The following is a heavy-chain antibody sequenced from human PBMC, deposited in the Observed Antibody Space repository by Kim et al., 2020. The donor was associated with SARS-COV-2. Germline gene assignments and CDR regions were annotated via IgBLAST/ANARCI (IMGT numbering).Heavy chain of an antibody. CDR1: GYTFTSYY. CDR3: ARGSRITMIVVVITGGESFDY. J-gene: IGHJ4*02. V-gene: IGHV1-46*01. CDR2: INPSGGST. D-gene: IGHD3-22*01. Sequence: ASVKVSCKASGYTFTSYYMHWVRQAPGQGLEWMGIINPSGGSTSYAQKFQGRVTMTRDTSTSTVYMELSNLRSEDTAVYYCARGSRITMIVVVITGGESFDYWGQGTLVTVSS.